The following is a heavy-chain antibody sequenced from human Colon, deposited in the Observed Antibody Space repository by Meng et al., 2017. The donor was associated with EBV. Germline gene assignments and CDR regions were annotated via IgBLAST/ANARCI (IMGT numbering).Heavy chain of an antibody. J-gene: IGHJ2*01. CDR1: GGSISSGNHY. CDR2: SYYSGRT. V-gene: IGHV4-31*03. CDR3: ASLYGDSSVWYLDL. Sequence: VELQVVSLAFWKSPQTLARPCTVSGGSISSGNHYWSWIGQHPGNGLVYIGYSYYSGRTYYNSSLKSRVIISLDTSKNQFSLRLNSVTAADTAVYYCASLYGDSSVWYLDLWGRGTLVTVFS. D-gene: IGHD4-17*01.